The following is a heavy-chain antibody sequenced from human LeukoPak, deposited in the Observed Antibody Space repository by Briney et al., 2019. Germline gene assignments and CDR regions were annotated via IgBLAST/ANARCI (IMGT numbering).Heavy chain of an antibody. J-gene: IGHJ4*02. CDR2: IYSGANT. CDR1: GFTVSGNY. D-gene: IGHD6-19*01. Sequence: PGGSLRLSCAASGFTVSGNYMSWVRQAPGKGLEWVSVIYSGANTYYADSVKGRFTISRDNSKNTLYLQMNSLRAEDTAVYYCAKSIDSSGWFEFDYWGQGTLVTVSS. V-gene: IGHV3-53*01. CDR3: AKSIDSSGWFEFDY.